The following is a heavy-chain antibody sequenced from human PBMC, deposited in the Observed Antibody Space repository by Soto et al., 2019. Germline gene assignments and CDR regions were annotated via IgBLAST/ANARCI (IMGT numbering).Heavy chain of an antibody. J-gene: IGHJ4*02. CDR1: GFTVSSNY. Sequence: EVQLVESGGGLIQPGGSLRLSCAASGFTVSSNYMSWVRQAPGKGLEWVSVIYSGGTTYYADSVKGRFTISIDNSKNTLYLQMNSLRAEDTALYYCANSRIAVASPFDYWGQGTLVTVSS. CDR2: IYSGGTT. V-gene: IGHV3-53*01. CDR3: ANSRIAVASPFDY. D-gene: IGHD6-19*01.